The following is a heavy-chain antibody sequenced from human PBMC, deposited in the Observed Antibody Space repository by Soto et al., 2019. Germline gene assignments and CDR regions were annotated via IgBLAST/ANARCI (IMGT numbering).Heavy chain of an antibody. D-gene: IGHD3-10*01. V-gene: IGHV3-13*04. Sequence: EVQLVESGGGLVQPGGSLRLSCAASGFTFSDYDLQGVRQTPGKGLEWVSTIDTANDTYYPMSVKGRFTISRENAKSSFYLQMNGLRAGDTAVYYCARSRGGEWFGDLLSWGQGTLVTVSS. J-gene: IGHJ4*02. CDR2: IDTANDT. CDR3: ARSRGGEWFGDLLS. CDR1: GFTFSDYD.